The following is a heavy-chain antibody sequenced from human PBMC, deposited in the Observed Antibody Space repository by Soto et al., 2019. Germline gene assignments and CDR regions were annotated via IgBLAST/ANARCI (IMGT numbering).Heavy chain of an antibody. D-gene: IGHD2-2*01. V-gene: IGHV4-30-4*01. J-gene: IGHJ4*02. CDR1: GGSISSGDYY. CDR2: IYYSGST. CDR3: ARGGIVVVPAAPSFGLSVFDY. Sequence: TSETLSLTCTVSGGSISSGDYYWSWIRQPPGKGLEWIGYIYYSGSTYYNPSLKSRVTISVDTSKNQFSLKLSSVTAADTAVYYCARGGIVVVPAAPSFGLSVFDYWGQGTLVTVS.